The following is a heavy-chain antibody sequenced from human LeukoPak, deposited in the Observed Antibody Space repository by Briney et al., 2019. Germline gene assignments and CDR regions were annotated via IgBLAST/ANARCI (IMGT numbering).Heavy chain of an antibody. Sequence: GVSVKVSCKASGGTFSSYAISWVRQAPGQGLEWMGGIIPIFGTANYAQKFQGRVTITADESTSTAYMELSSLRSEDTAVYYCARVAVAGTLSPYYFDYWGQGTLVTVSS. V-gene: IGHV1-69*13. CDR1: GGTFSSYA. D-gene: IGHD6-19*01. CDR2: IIPIFGTA. CDR3: ARVAVAGTLSPYYFDY. J-gene: IGHJ4*02.